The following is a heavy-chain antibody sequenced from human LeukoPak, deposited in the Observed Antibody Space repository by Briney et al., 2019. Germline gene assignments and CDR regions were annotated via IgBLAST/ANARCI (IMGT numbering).Heavy chain of an antibody. Sequence: GGSLRLSCAASGFTVSSNYMSWVRQAPGKGLEWVSVIYSGGSTYYADSVKGRFTISRDNSKNTLYLQMNSLRAEDTAVYYCARGMSVQLEGRGYYYYYMDVWGKGTTVTVSS. J-gene: IGHJ6*03. CDR1: GFTVSSNY. CDR3: ARGMSVQLEGRGYYYYYMDV. CDR2: IYSGGST. V-gene: IGHV3-53*01. D-gene: IGHD1-1*01.